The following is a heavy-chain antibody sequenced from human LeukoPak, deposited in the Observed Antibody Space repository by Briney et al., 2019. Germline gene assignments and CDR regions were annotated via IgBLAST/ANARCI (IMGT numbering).Heavy chain of an antibody. V-gene: IGHV2-5*01. CDR2: IYWNDDE. Sequence: SGPTLVNPTQTLTLTCTFSGFSLSTSGVGVGWIRQPPGKALEWLALIYWNDDEHYSPSLKSRLTITKDTSKEQVVLTMTNMDPVDTATYYCAHSPQIGYCSSTSCLKWFDPWGQGTLVTVSS. CDR3: AHSPQIGYCSSTSCLKWFDP. D-gene: IGHD2-2*01. CDR1: GFSLSTSGVG. J-gene: IGHJ5*02.